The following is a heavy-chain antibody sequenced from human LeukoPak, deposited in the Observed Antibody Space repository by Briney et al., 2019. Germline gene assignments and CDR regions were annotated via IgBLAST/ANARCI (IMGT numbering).Heavy chain of an antibody. V-gene: IGHV3-30*03. J-gene: IGHJ6*02. D-gene: IGHD3-9*01. Sequence: GGSLRLSCAASGFTFSSYGMHWVRQAPGKGLEWVAVISYDGSNKYYADSVKGRFTISRDNSKNTLYLQMNSLRAEDTAVYYCARDILTGHYYYYGMDVWGQGTTVTVSS. CDR3: ARDILTGHYYYYGMDV. CDR2: ISYDGSNK. CDR1: GFTFSSYG.